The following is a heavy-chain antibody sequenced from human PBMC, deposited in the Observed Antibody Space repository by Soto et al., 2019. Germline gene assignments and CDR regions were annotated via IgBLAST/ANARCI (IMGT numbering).Heavy chain of an antibody. CDR2: IDPSDSYT. D-gene: IGHD2-2*02. CDR3: ARESRYCSSTSCYTGWFDP. V-gene: IGHV5-10-1*01. Sequence: PGESLKISCKGSGYSFTSYWISWVRQMPGKGLEWMGRIDPSDSYTNYSPSFQGHVTISADKSISTAYLQWSSLKASDTAMYHCARESRYCSSTSCYTGWFDPWGQGTLVTVSS. J-gene: IGHJ5*02. CDR1: GYSFTSYW.